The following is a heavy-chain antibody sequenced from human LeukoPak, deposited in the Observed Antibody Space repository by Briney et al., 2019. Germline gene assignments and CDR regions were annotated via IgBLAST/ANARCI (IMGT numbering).Heavy chain of an antibody. CDR1: GGFISSSNW. CDR3: ARDWGESGSYIFDY. V-gene: IGHV4-4*02. J-gene: IGHJ4*02. CDR2: IYHSGST. D-gene: IGHD1-26*01. Sequence: SETLSLTCAVSGGFISSSNWWSWVRQPPGKGLEWIGEIYHSGSTNYNPSLKSRVTISVDKSKNQFSLKLSSVTAADTAVYYCARDWGESGSYIFDYWGQGTLVTVSS.